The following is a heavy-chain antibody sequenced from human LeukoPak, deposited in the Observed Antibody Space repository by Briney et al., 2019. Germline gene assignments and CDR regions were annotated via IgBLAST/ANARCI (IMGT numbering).Heavy chain of an antibody. J-gene: IGHJ3*02. CDR2: INSVGGTT. Sequence: GGSLRLSCAASGFTFNSYGMNWFRQAPGRGLEWISYINSVGGTTFYADSVKGRFTISRDNSKDTLYLQMNSLRAEDTAVYYCAKAITMIVNPYAFDIWGQGTMVTVSS. CDR3: AKAITMIVNPYAFDI. V-gene: IGHV3-23*01. D-gene: IGHD3-22*01. CDR1: GFTFNSYG.